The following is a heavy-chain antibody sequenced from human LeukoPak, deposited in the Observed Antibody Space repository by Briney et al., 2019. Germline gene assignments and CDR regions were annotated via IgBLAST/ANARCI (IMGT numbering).Heavy chain of an antibody. CDR2: ISGSGGST. V-gene: IGHV3-23*01. CDR3: ANDPTTYDYVWGSYQALLN. Sequence: GGPLRLSCAASGFTFSSYAMSWVRQAPGKGLEWVSAISGSGGSTYYADSVKGRFTISRDNSKNTLYLQMNSLRAEDTAVYYCANDPTTYDYVWGSYQALLNWGQGTLVTVSS. CDR1: GFTFSSYA. J-gene: IGHJ4*02. D-gene: IGHD3-16*02.